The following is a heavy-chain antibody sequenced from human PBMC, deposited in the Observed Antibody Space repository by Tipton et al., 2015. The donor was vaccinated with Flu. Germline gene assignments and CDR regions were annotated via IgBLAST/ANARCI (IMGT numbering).Heavy chain of an antibody. CDR2: IYTTGST. CDR1: GGSITYYY. D-gene: IGHD3-22*01. V-gene: IGHV4-4*07. Sequence: TLSLTCTVSGGSITYYYWTWIRQPAGKGLEWIGRIYTTGSTNHNPSLQSRVTMSLDTSKNQFSLKLSSVTAADTAVYYCARDRYDSSGFVDYWGQGTLVTVSS. CDR3: ARDRYDSSGFVDY. J-gene: IGHJ4*02.